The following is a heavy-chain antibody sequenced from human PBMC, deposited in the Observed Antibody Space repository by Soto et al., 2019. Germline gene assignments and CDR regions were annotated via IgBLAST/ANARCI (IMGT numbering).Heavy chain of an antibody. J-gene: IGHJ4*02. CDR3: ARDHSSSSIDY. CDR1: GGSISSFY. V-gene: IGHV4-4*07. CDR2: IYTSGST. D-gene: IGHD6-6*01. Sequence: SETLSLTCIVSGGSISSFYCNWIRQPAGKGLEWIGRIYTSGSTNYNPSLKSRVTMSVDTSKNQFSLKLSSVTAADTAMYYCARDHSSSSIDYWGQVTLVTVSS.